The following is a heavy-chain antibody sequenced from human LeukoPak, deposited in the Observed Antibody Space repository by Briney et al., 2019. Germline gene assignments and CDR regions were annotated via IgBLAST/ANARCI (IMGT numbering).Heavy chain of an antibody. CDR1: GFTFSSYA. J-gene: IGHJ4*02. CDR2: ISGSGGST. Sequence: GGSLRLSCAASGFTFSSYAMSWVRQAPGKGLEWVSAISGSGGSTYYADSVKGRFTISRDNSKNTLYLQMNSLRAEDTAVYYCAKGSRGAAAGRPPSRGPSEYWGQGTLVTVSS. CDR3: AKGSRGAAAGRPPSRGPSEY. D-gene: IGHD6-13*01. V-gene: IGHV3-23*01.